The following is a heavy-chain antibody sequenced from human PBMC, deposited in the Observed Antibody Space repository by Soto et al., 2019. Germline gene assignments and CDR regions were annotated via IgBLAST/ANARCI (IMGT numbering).Heavy chain of an antibody. CDR2: INAGNGNT. Sequence: ASVKVSCKASGYTFTSYAMHWVRQAPGQRLEWMGWINAGNGNTKYSQKFQGRVTITRDTSASTAYMELSSLRSEDTAVYYCARSLYYDILTGYYCLFDPWGQGTLVTVSS. D-gene: IGHD3-9*01. CDR3: ARSLYYDILTGYYCLFDP. V-gene: IGHV1-3*01. CDR1: GYTFTSYA. J-gene: IGHJ5*02.